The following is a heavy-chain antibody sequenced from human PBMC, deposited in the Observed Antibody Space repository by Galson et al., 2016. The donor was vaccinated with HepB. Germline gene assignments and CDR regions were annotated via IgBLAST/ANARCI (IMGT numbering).Heavy chain of an antibody. Sequence: SETLSLTCDVSGGSIGSSYWWSWVRQPPGKGLEWIGEIYHSGSTNYNPSLQSRVTISVDKSKNQFSLNLSPVTAADTAVYYCASPIHLWALEYWGQGTLVTVAS. V-gene: IGHV4-4*02. CDR3: ASPIHLWALEY. J-gene: IGHJ4*02. CDR1: GGSIGSSYW. CDR2: IYHSGST. D-gene: IGHD5-18*01.